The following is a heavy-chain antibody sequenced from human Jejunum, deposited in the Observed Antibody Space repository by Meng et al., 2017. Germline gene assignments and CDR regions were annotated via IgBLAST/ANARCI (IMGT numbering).Heavy chain of an antibody. V-gene: IGHV3-30*18. CDR1: GFTFNSFA. J-gene: IGHJ5*01. D-gene: IGHD6-19*01. CDR2: ISADGKSR. CDR3: AKAHTSGWHQVDA. Sequence: QVQLVESGGAVVQPERSLRLSCAASGFTFNSFAIQWIRQAPGKGLDWVAAISADGKSRYFADSVRGRFTVSRDNTENTVYLQMTSLRIEDTALYYCAKAHTSGWHQVDAWGHGTLDTVSS.